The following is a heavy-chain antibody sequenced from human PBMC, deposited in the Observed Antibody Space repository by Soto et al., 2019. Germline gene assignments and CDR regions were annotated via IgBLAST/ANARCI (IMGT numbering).Heavy chain of an antibody. CDR2: ISSSTSII. CDR1: GFTFSSYS. Sequence: EVQLVESGGGLVQPGGSLRLSCAASGFTFSSYSMNWVRQAPGKGLEWVSYISSSTSIIYYADSVKGRFTISRDNAKNSLYLQMNSLRDEDTAVYYCARGLTSGGMTKAFDYWGQGALVTVSS. J-gene: IGHJ4*02. V-gene: IGHV3-48*02. D-gene: IGHD1-1*01. CDR3: ARGLTSGGMTKAFDY.